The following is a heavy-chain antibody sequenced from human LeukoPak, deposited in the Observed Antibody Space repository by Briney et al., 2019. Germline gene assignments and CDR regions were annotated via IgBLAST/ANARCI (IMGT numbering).Heavy chain of an antibody. J-gene: IGHJ4*02. CDR1: GFTFSSYD. V-gene: IGHV3-13*01. Sequence: PGGSLRLSCAASGFTFSSYDMHWVRQATGKGLEWVSAIGTAGDTYYPGSVKGRFTISRENAKNSLYLQMNSLRAGDMAVYYCARGRYYDSSGYNPHFDYWGQGTLVTVSS. CDR3: ARGRYYDSSGYNPHFDY. CDR2: IGTAGDT. D-gene: IGHD3-22*01.